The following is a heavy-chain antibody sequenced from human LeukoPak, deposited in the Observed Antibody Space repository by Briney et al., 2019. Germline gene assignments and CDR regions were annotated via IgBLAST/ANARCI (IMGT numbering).Heavy chain of an antibody. CDR2: MYYSGSS. Sequence: SETLSLTCAVYGGSFSGYYWGWIRQPPGKGLEWIGIMYYSGSSSYNPSLKSRVTISVDTSKNQFSLRLTSVTAADTAVYYCARYSSSQGWFDPWGQGTLVTVSS. V-gene: IGHV4-34*01. J-gene: IGHJ5*02. D-gene: IGHD2-2*01. CDR1: GGSFSGYY. CDR3: ARYSSSQGWFDP.